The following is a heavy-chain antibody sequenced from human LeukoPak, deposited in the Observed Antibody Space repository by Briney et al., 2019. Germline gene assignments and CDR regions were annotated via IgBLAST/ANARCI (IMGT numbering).Heavy chain of an antibody. D-gene: IGHD1-26*01. Sequence: GRSLRLSCAASGFTFSSYSMNWVRQALGKGLEWVSYISSSSSTIYYADSVKGRFTISRDNAKNSLYLQMNSLRAEDTAVYYCARGIVGLESGYWGQGTLVTVSS. J-gene: IGHJ4*02. CDR1: GFTFSSYS. V-gene: IGHV3-48*01. CDR3: ARGIVGLESGY. CDR2: ISSSSSTI.